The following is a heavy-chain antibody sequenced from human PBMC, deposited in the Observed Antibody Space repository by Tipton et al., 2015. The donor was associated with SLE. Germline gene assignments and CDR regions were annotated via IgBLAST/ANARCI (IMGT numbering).Heavy chain of an antibody. CDR1: GGTFSSSA. CDR3: ATGRGYRDSTSCSAGDFYYYGMDV. CDR2: IIPIFGTA. J-gene: IGHJ6*02. D-gene: IGHD2-2*01. V-gene: IGHV1-69*01. Sequence: QLVQSGAEVKKPGSSVKVSCKASGGTFSSSAMSWVRQAPGQGLEWMGAIIPIFGTANYAQKFQGRVTITADESTRTSYLELSSLRSGDTAVYYCATGRGYRDSTSCSAGDFYYYGMDVWGQGTTVTFSS.